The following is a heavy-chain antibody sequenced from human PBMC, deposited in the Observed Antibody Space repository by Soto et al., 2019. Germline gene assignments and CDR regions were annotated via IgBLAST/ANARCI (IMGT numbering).Heavy chain of an antibody. CDR1: GFTFSSYG. D-gene: IGHD3-10*01. Sequence: QVQLVESGGGVVQPGRSLRLSCAASGFTFSSYGMHWVRQAPGKGLEWVAVISYDGSNKYYADSVKGRFTISRDNSKNTLYLQMNRLRAEDTAVYYCAKDFHGSGSYYNAYFDYWGQGTLVTVSS. J-gene: IGHJ4*02. CDR2: ISYDGSNK. CDR3: AKDFHGSGSYYNAYFDY. V-gene: IGHV3-30*18.